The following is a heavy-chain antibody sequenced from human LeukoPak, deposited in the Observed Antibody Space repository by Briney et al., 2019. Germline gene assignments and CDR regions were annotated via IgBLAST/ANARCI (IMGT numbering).Heavy chain of an antibody. Sequence: ASVKVSCKASGYTFTSYGISWVRQAPGQGLEWMGRISAYNGNTNYAQKLQGRVTMTTDTSTSTAYMELRSLRSDDTAVYYCAREMNDYGDHYFDYWGQGTLVTVSS. V-gene: IGHV1-18*01. D-gene: IGHD4-17*01. CDR1: GYTFTSYG. CDR2: ISAYNGNT. CDR3: AREMNDYGDHYFDY. J-gene: IGHJ4*02.